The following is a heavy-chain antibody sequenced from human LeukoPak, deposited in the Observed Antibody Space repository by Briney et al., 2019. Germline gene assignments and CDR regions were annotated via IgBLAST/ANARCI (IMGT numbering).Heavy chain of an antibody. CDR3: ARALRYCSAGSCYSAFDI. CDR1: EFTFSSYW. V-gene: IGHV3-74*01. D-gene: IGHD2-15*01. Sequence: GGSLRLSCAASEFTFSSYWMHWVRQAPGKGLVWVSRINGDGSSTSYADSVKGRFTISRDNAKNTLSLQMNSLRAEDTAVYYCARALRYCSAGSCYSAFDIWGQGTMVTVSS. J-gene: IGHJ3*02. CDR2: INGDGSST.